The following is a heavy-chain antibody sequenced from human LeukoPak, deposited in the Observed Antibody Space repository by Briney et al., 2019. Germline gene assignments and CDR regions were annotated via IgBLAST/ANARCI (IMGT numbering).Heavy chain of an antibody. J-gene: IGHJ4*02. D-gene: IGHD5-12*01. V-gene: IGHV3-7*01. CDR2: IKQDGSET. CDR3: ARYRYSDHSEPRRFDY. CDR1: GFTFSSYW. Sequence: PGGSLRLSCAASGFTFSSYWMSWVRQAPGKGLEWVANIKQDGSETYYMDSVKGRFTISRDNAQNSLYLQMNSLRAEDMAIYYCARYRYSDHSEPRRFDYWGQGTLVTVSS.